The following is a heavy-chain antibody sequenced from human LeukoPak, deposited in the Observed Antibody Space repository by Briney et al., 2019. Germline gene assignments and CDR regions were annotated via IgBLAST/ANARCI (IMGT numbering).Heavy chain of an antibody. Sequence: SETLSLTCTVSGGSISSYYWSWIRQPAGKGLEWIGRIYTSGSTNYNPSLKSRVTISVDTSKNQFSLKLSSVTAADTAVYYCARDRSGYYPPYYYYYMDVWGKGTTVTVSS. J-gene: IGHJ6*03. CDR3: ARDRSGYYPPYYYYYMDV. D-gene: IGHD3-3*01. V-gene: IGHV4-4*07. CDR2: IYTSGST. CDR1: GGSISSYY.